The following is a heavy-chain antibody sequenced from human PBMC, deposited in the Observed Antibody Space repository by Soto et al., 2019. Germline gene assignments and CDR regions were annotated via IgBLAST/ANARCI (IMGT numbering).Heavy chain of an antibody. Sequence: SETLSLTCTVSGGSISGYYWSWIRQPPGKGLEWIGYIYYSGSTNYNPSLKSRVTISVDTSENQFSLKLSSVTAADTAVYYCARESSIAALNYWGQGTLVTVSS. V-gene: IGHV4-59*01. D-gene: IGHD6-6*01. CDR2: IYYSGST. J-gene: IGHJ4*02. CDR3: ARESSIAALNY. CDR1: GGSISGYY.